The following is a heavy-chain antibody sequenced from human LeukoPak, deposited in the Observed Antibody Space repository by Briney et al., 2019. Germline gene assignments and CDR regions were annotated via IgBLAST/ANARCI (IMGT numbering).Heavy chain of an antibody. CDR1: GFTFSNYE. D-gene: IGHD1-26*01. V-gene: IGHV3-48*03. Sequence: GGSLRFSCAASGFTFSNYEMNWDRQAPGKGLEWISYLSSSGSTICYADSVKGRFTITRNNAKTSLYVQMNSRRAEDTAVDYCARELYSGSYNYWGQGTLVTVSS. CDR2: LSSSGSTI. J-gene: IGHJ4*02. CDR3: ARELYSGSYNY.